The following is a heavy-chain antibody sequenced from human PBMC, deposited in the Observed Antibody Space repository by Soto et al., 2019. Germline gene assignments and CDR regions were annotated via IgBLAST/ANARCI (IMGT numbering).Heavy chain of an antibody. CDR1: GFTFTTYA. V-gene: IGHV3-30-3*01. D-gene: IGHD3-10*01. Sequence: QVQLVESGGGVVQPGRSLRLSCVASGFTFTTYAMQWVRQAPGKGLEWVAVMSSDGSNTYYADSVKGRFTISRDNSKNTLYLQMSSLRAEDTAVHFCARDLWSEVFGERFDYWGQGTLVTVSS. J-gene: IGHJ4*02. CDR3: ARDLWSEVFGERFDY. CDR2: MSSDGSNT.